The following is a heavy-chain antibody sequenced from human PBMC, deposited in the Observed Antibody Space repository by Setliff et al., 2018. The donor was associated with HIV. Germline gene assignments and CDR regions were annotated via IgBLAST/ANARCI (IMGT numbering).Heavy chain of an antibody. D-gene: IGHD6-19*01. CDR2: IYYSGST. CDR3: ARRNSGWYDAFDI. V-gene: IGHV4-39*01. J-gene: IGHJ3*02. CDR1: GGSISSNSYY. Sequence: PSETLSLTCTVSGGSISSNSYYWGWIRQSPGKGLEWIGSIYYSGSTYYNPSLKSRVTISVDTSKNQFSLKLSSVTAADTAVYHCARRNSGWYDAFDIWGQGTMVTVSS.